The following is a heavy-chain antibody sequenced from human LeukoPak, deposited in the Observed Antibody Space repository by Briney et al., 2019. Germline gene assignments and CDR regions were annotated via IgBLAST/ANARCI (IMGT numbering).Heavy chain of an antibody. J-gene: IGHJ4*02. CDR1: GFTFGDYA. CDR3: TGSRVRAVAARDY. Sequence: GGSLRLSCTASGFTFGDYAMSWVSQAPGKGLEWVGFIRSKAYGGTTEYGAAVKGRLAISRDDSRSIAYLQMNRLKTEEHAGYYCTGSRVRAVAARDYWGQGTLVTVSS. CDR2: IRSKAYGGTT. V-gene: IGHV3-49*04. D-gene: IGHD6-19*01.